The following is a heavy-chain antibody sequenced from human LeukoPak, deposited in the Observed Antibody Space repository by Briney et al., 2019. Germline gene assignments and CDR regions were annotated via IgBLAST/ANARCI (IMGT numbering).Heavy chain of an antibody. CDR2: INHSGST. D-gene: IGHD1-14*01. CDR3: AKATGYLL. J-gene: IGHJ4*02. Sequence: PSETLSLTCAVYGGSFSGYYWSWIRQPPGKGLEWIGEINHSGSTNYNPSLKSRVTISVDTSKNQFSLKLSSVTAADTAVYYCAKATGYLLWGQGTLVIVSS. CDR1: GGSFSGYY. V-gene: IGHV4-34*01.